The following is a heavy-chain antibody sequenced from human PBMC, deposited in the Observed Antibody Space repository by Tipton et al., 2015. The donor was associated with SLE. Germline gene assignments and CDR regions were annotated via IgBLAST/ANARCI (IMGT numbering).Heavy chain of an antibody. V-gene: IGHV4-34*01. Sequence: TLSLTCAVYGGSFSGYYWSWIRQPPGKGLEWIGGIYHSGSTYYNPSLKSRVTISVDTSKNQFSLKLSSVTAADTAVYYCARGLFYDFWSGYYTKAFDIWGQGTMVTVSS. CDR3: ARGLFYDFWSGYYTKAFDI. D-gene: IGHD3-3*01. CDR1: GGSFSGYY. J-gene: IGHJ3*02. CDR2: IYHSGST.